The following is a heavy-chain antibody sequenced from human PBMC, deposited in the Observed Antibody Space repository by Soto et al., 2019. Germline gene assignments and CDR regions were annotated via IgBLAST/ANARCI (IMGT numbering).Heavy chain of an antibody. CDR1: GFSFVNYA. CDR2: LSGSGTST. Sequence: GESLRLSCAASGFSFVNYAMNWVRQAPGKGLEWVSGLSGSGTSTYYADSVKGRFTISRDNSRDTLFLQMNSLTADDTAVYYCAKATTNGGWFNPFDSWGQGALVTVS. J-gene: IGHJ4*02. V-gene: IGHV3-23*01. CDR3: AKATTNGGWFNPFDS. D-gene: IGHD6-19*01.